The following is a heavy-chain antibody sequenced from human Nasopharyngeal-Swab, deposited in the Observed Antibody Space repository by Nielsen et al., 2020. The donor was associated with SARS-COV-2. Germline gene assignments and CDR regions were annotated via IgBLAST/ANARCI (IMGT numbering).Heavy chain of an antibody. CDR3: ASSVRSGWNYYYGMDV. D-gene: IGHD6-19*01. CDR2: IYYSGST. Sequence: SETLSLTCTVSGGSISSGGYYWSWIRQHPGKGLEWIGYIYYSGSTYYNPSLKSRVTISVDTSKNHFSLKLSSLTAADTAVYYCASSVRSGWNYYYGMDVWGQGTTDTVSS. CDR1: GGSISSGGYY. J-gene: IGHJ6*02. V-gene: IGHV4-31*03.